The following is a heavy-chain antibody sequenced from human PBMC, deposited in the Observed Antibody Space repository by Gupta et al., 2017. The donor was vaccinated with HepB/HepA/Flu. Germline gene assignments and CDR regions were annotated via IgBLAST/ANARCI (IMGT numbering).Heavy chain of an antibody. J-gene: IGHJ4*02. CDR3: SKFKGDVNIFET. Sequence: EVQLVESGGGLVQPGGSLRLSCAASGFTLSGYSMSWIRQAPGKGLEGVASLTLNGNIDGEGYSVKGRLTVYRDTAKNSLYPQMKRMTDEDTAVYYWSKFKGDVNIFETWGQGTLVTVSS. V-gene: IGHV3-7*01. CDR2: LTLNGNID. CDR1: GFTLSGYS. D-gene: IGHD2/OR15-2a*01.